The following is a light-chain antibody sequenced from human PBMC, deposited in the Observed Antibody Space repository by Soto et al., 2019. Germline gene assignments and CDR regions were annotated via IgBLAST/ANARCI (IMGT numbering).Light chain of an antibody. J-gene: IGLJ1*01. Sequence: QSALTQPPSASGSPGQSVTISCTGTINDVGGYNYVSWYQQHPGKAPKLVIYEVSKRPSGVPDRFSGSKSGNTASLTVSGLQAEDEADYYCTSYAGSNNLRVFGSGTKVTVL. CDR3: TSYAGSNNLRV. V-gene: IGLV2-8*01. CDR2: EVS. CDR1: INDVGGYNY.